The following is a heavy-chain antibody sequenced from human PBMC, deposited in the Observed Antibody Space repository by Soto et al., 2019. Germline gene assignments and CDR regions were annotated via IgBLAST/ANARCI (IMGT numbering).Heavy chain of an antibody. CDR2: FDPEDGET. D-gene: IGHD2-2*01. J-gene: IGHJ5*02. V-gene: IGHV1-24*01. CDR3: ATGPHYCSSTSCYSWFDP. CDR1: GYTLTELS. Sequence: ASVKVSCKVSGYTLTELSMHWVRQAPGKGLEWMGGFDPEDGETIYAQKFQGRVTMTEDTSTDTAYMELSSLRSEDTAVYYCATGPHYCSSTSCYSWFDPWGQGTLVTVSS.